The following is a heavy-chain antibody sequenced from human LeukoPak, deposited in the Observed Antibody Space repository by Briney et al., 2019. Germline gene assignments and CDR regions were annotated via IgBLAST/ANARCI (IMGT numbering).Heavy chain of an antibody. CDR1: GITFGDYG. D-gene: IGHD1-1*01. CDR3: STDYWRLGFDY. Sequence: GGSLRPSCTASGITFGDYGVSWFRQAPGKGLEWIGFIRSKTYGGTTEDAASVRGRFTLSRDDSKNIVYLEMNILRAEDTAVYYCSTDYWRLGFDYWGQGTLVTVSS. V-gene: IGHV3-49*03. J-gene: IGHJ4*02. CDR2: IRSKTYGGTT.